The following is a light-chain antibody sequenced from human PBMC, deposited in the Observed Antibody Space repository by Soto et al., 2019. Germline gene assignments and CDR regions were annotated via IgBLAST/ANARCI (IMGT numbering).Light chain of an antibody. Sequence: DIVMTQSPDSLAVSLGERATINCKSSQSVLYSSNNKNYLAWYQQKPGQTPKLLIYWASTRESGVPDRFSGSGSGTDFTLTISSLQAEDVAAYYCLQYYSGPWTFGQGTKVEIK. CDR3: LQYYSGPWT. V-gene: IGKV4-1*01. CDR1: QSVLYSSNNKNY. J-gene: IGKJ1*01. CDR2: WAS.